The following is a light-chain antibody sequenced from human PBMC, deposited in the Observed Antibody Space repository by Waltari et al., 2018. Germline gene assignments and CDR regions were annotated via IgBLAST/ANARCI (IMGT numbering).Light chain of an antibody. V-gene: IGLV2-14*01. Sequence: QSALTQPASVSGSPGQSLTISCSGTNSDVGAYAIVARSQQHPGKAHNLISYEVSNRPSGISNRFSAAKSGNTASLTISGLQAEDEADYYCSSYTTSSAPGVFGTGTRVTVL. CDR1: NSDVGAYAI. CDR2: EVS. CDR3: SSYTTSSAPGV. J-gene: IGLJ1*01.